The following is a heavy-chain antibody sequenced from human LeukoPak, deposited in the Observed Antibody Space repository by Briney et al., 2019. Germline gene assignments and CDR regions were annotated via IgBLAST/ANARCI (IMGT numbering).Heavy chain of an antibody. D-gene: IGHD6-19*01. Sequence: PGGSLRLSCVASGFTFSSYWMSWVRQAPGKGLEWVANIKQDGSEKYYVDSVKGRFTISRDNAKNSLYLQMNSLRAEDTAVYYCARFAGYSSGWFGAGGYYFDYWGQGTLVTVSS. J-gene: IGHJ4*02. CDR3: ARFAGYSSGWFGAGGYYFDY. CDR1: GFTFSSYW. V-gene: IGHV3-7*01. CDR2: IKQDGSEK.